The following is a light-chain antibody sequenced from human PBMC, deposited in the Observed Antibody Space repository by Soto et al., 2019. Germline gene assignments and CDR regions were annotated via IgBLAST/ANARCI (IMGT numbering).Light chain of an antibody. CDR2: GAS. CDR1: QSVSSN. V-gene: IGKV3-15*01. J-gene: IGKJ5*01. CDR3: QQRHMWPIT. Sequence: EIVMTQSPATLSVSQGERATLSCRASQSVSSNLAWYQQKPGQAPRLLIYGASTRATGIPARFSGGGSGTDFTLTISSLEPEDSAVYYCQQRHMWPITFGQGTRLEIK.